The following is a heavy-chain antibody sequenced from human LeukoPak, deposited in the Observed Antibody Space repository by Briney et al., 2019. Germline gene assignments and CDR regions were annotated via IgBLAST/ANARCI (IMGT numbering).Heavy chain of an antibody. Sequence: GGSLRLSCAASGFTFSCDAVSWVRQAPGKGLEWVSGMSGSGGSTYYADSVKGRFTISRDNSKNTLYLQMNTLRAEDTAVYYCAKDREYSYVYDAFDIWGQGTLVTVSS. CDR2: MSGSGGST. V-gene: IGHV3-23*01. J-gene: IGHJ3*02. CDR1: GFTFSCDA. D-gene: IGHD3-16*01. CDR3: AKDREYSYVYDAFDI.